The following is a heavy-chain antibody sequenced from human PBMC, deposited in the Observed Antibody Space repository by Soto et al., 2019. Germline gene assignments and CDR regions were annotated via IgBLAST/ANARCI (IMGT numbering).Heavy chain of an antibody. CDR2: ISPNSGST. V-gene: IGHV1-18*01. D-gene: IGHD1-1*01. CDR3: ALLSAVNDLDYFDY. J-gene: IGHJ4*02. Sequence: CRYSNNTIGLSWVRQAQGQGLQWMGWISPNSGSTKYAENFQVRVTMTTDTSTTTAYMELRSLRSDDTAVYYCALLSAVNDLDYFDYWGPGTLVTVSS. CDR1: RYSNNTIG.